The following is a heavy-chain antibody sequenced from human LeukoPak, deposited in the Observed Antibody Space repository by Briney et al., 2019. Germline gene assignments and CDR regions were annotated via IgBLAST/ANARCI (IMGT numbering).Heavy chain of an antibody. CDR1: GGSISSYY. V-gene: IGHV4-59*12. CDR3: ASGQYYDLWSGYYVD. Sequence: PSETPSLTCTVSGGSISSYYWSWIRQPPGKGLEWIGYIYYSGSTNYNPSLKSRVTISVDTSKNQFSLKLSSVTAADTAVYYCASGQYYDLWSGYYVDWGQGTLVTVSA. J-gene: IGHJ4*02. D-gene: IGHD3-3*01. CDR2: IYYSGST.